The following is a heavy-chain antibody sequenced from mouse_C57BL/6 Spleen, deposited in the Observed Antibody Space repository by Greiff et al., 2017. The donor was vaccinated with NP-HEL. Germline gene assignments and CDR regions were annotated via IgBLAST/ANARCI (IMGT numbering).Heavy chain of an antibody. Sequence: VQLQESGAELARPGASVKLSCKASGYTFTSYGISWVKQRTGQGLEWIGEIYPRSGNTYYNEKFMGKATLTAAKSSSTAYMELRSLTSEDSAVYFWARSYYYGSSWYFDYWGQGTTLTVSS. D-gene: IGHD1-1*01. CDR3: ARSYYYGSSWYFDY. CDR1: GYTFTSYG. CDR2: IYPRSGNT. V-gene: IGHV1-81*01. J-gene: IGHJ2*01.